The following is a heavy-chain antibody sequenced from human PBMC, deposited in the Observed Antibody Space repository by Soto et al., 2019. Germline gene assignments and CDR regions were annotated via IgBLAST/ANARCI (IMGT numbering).Heavy chain of an antibody. CDR2: IWYDGSNK. CDR1: GFTFSSYG. Sequence: QVQLVESGGGVVQPGRSLRLSCAASGFTFSSYGMHWVRQAPGKGLEWVAVIWYDGSNKYYADSVKGRFTISRDNSKNTLYLQMNSLIAEDTAVYYCARRYSGYDFEGDAFHIWGQGTMVTVSS. J-gene: IGHJ3*02. CDR3: ARRYSGYDFEGDAFHI. V-gene: IGHV3-33*01. D-gene: IGHD5-12*01.